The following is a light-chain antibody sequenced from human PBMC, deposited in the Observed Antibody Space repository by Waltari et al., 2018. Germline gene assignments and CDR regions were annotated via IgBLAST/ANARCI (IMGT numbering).Light chain of an antibody. CDR1: SSNIGSNT. Sequence: QSVLTQPPSASGTPGQRVTISCSGSSSNIGSNTVNWYQQLPGTAPKLLIYSNNQRPSGVPDRFSGSKSGTSASLAISGLQSEGEADYYCAVWDNSLNGWVFGGGTKLTVL. CDR2: SNN. V-gene: IGLV1-44*01. CDR3: AVWDNSLNGWV. J-gene: IGLJ3*02.